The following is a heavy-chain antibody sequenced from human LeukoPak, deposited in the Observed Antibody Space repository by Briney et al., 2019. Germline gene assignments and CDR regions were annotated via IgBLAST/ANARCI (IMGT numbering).Heavy chain of an antibody. CDR3: TRAPSGSHFYVGDY. D-gene: IGHD2-15*01. Sequence: PGGSLRPSCEASGFTFSAYAMTWVRQAPGKGLEWVSSIGSDNKPHYSESVKGRFAISKDNTKNTLYLQMNSLTADDPALYYCTRAPSGSHFYVGDYWGQGPLVTVS. V-gene: IGHV3-69-1*01. CDR2: IGSDNKP. CDR1: GFTFSAYA. J-gene: IGHJ4*02.